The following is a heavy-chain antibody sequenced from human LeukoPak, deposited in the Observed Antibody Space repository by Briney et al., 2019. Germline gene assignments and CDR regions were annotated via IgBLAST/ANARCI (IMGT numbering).Heavy chain of an antibody. V-gene: IGHV3-23*01. CDR1: GFTFSSYA. J-gene: IGHJ4*02. CDR2: ISGSGGST. Sequence: PGGSLRLSCAASGFTFSSYAMSWVRQAPGKGLEWVSAISGSGGSTYYADSVKGRFTISRDNAKNSLYLQMNSLRAEDTAVYYCARDHQQLVDYWGQGTLVTVSS. D-gene: IGHD6-13*01. CDR3: ARDHQQLVDY.